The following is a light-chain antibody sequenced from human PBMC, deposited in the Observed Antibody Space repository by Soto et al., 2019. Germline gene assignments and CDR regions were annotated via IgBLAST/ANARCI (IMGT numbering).Light chain of an antibody. CDR3: DSYTSSRAYV. V-gene: IGLV2-14*01. J-gene: IGLJ1*01. CDR1: SSDVGGHNY. Sequence: QSALTQPASVSGSPGQSITISCTGTSSDVGGHNYVSWYQQQAGKAPKLIIHEVSNRPSGVSNRFSGSKSGNTASLTISGLQAEDEADYYCDSYTSSRAYVFGIGTKV. CDR2: EVS.